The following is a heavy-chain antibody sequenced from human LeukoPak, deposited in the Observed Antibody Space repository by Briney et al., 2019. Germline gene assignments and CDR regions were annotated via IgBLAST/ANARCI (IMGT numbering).Heavy chain of an antibody. CDR2: INHDGSIT. Sequence: GGSLRLSCAASGFRLSNHWMHWVRQAQGTGLVWVSRINHDGSITDYADSLKGRFTISRDNAKNTVYLQMGSLRVEDTAVYYCVRLLDRDFWGRGTLVTVSS. CDR1: GFRLSNHW. V-gene: IGHV3-74*01. J-gene: IGHJ4*02. CDR3: VRLLDRDF.